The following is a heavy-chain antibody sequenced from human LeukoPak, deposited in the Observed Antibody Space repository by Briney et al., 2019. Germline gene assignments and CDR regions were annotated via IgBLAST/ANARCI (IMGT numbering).Heavy chain of an antibody. Sequence: GASVKVSCRASGYTFTSYGISWVRQAPGQGLEWMGWISAYNGNTNYAQKLQGRVTMTTDTSTSTAYMELRSLRSDDTAVYYCARGGYYDSSGYRDDAFDIWGQGTMVTVSS. J-gene: IGHJ3*02. CDR1: GYTFTSYG. CDR2: ISAYNGNT. D-gene: IGHD3-22*01. CDR3: ARGGYYDSSGYRDDAFDI. V-gene: IGHV1-18*01.